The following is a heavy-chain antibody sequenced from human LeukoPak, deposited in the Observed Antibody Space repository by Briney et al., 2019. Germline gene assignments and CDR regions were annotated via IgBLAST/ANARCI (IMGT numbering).Heavy chain of an antibody. CDR2: IYPGDSDT. CDR3: ARHGSSGYYSRGTNWFDP. V-gene: IGHV5-51*01. D-gene: IGHD3-22*01. J-gene: IGHJ5*02. CDR1: GYSFTSYW. Sequence: GESLKISCKGSGYSFTSYWIGWVRQMPGKGLEWMGIIYPGDSDTRYSPSFQGQVTNSADKSISTAYLQWSSLKASDTAMYYCARHGSSGYYSRGTNWFDPWGQGTLVTVSS.